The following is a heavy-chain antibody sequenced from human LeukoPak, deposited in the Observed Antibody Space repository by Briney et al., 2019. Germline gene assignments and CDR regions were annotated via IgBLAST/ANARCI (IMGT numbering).Heavy chain of an antibody. J-gene: IGHJ4*02. V-gene: IGHV4-38-2*02. CDR3: ASRTTVVTHTIDY. D-gene: IGHD4-23*01. Sequence: SSETLSLTCTVSGYSVSSGDCWGWIRQPPGKGLQRIGSIYHSGSTYYNPSLKSRVTISVDTSKNQFSLKLSSVTAADTAVYYCASRTTVVTHTIDYWGQGTLVTVSS. CDR1: GYSVSSGDC. CDR2: IYHSGST.